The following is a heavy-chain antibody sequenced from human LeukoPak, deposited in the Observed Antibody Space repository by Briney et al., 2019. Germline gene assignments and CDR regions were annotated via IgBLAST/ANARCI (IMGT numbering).Heavy chain of an antibody. V-gene: IGHV4-59*01. CDR2: IYYSGST. D-gene: IGHD3-22*01. Sequence: SSETLSLTCTVSGGSISSYYWSWIRQPPGKGLEWIGYIYYSGSTNYNPSLKSRVTISVDTSKNQFSLKLSSVTAADTAVYYCARSTPLYVSSGYYPDYWGQGTLVTVSS. J-gene: IGHJ4*02. CDR1: GGSISSYY. CDR3: ARSTPLYVSSGYYPDY.